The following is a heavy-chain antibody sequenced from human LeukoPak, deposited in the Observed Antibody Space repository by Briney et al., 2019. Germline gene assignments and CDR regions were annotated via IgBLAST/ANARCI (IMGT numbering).Heavy chain of an antibody. V-gene: IGHV3-48*03. D-gene: IGHD6-25*01. CDR3: ARAVYDLRGQRLLPVGFDY. J-gene: IGHJ4*02. Sequence: DSVKGRFTVSRDDAKNSLYLQMSSLGAEDTAVYYCARAVYDLRGQRLLPVGFDYWGQGTLVTVSS.